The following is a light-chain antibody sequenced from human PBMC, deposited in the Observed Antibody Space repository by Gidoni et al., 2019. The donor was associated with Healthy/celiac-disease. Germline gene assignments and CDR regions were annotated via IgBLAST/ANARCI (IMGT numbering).Light chain of an antibody. Sequence: DLQMPQSPSTLSASVGDRVTITCRASQSISSWLAWYQQKPGKAPKLLIYKASSLESGVPSRFSGSGSGTEFTLTISSLQADDFATYYCQQYNSYSTFGQGTKVEIK. V-gene: IGKV1-5*03. J-gene: IGKJ1*01. CDR2: KAS. CDR3: QQYNSYST. CDR1: QSISSW.